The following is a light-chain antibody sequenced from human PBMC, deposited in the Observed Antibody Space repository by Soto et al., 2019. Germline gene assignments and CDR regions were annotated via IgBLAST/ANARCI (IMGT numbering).Light chain of an antibody. Sequence: QSALTQPASVSGSPGQSITISCTGTSSDVGGYNYVSWYQQHPGKAPKLMIYGVSNRPSGVSNRFSGSKSGNTASLTISGLQAEDEADYYCSSYTRSITLVVCGGGTKLTVL. CDR2: GVS. CDR3: SSYTRSITLVV. V-gene: IGLV2-14*01. CDR1: SSDVGGYNY. J-gene: IGLJ2*01.